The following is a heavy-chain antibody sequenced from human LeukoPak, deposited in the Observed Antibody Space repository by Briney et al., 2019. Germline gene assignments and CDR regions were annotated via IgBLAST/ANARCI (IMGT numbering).Heavy chain of an antibody. CDR3: AKAPTLYCGGDCFADY. V-gene: IGHV3-23*01. J-gene: IGHJ4*02. Sequence: GGSLRLSCAASGFTFSSYWMNWVRQAPGKGLEWVSGISGSGGSTYYADSVKGRFTISRDNPKNTLYLQMNSLRAEDTAVYYCAKAPTLYCGGDCFADYWGQGTLVTVSS. CDR2: ISGSGGST. CDR1: GFTFSSYW. D-gene: IGHD2-21*02.